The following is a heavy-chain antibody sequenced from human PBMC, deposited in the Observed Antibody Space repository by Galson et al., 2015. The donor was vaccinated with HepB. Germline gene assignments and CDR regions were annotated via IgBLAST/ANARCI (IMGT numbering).Heavy chain of an antibody. Sequence: SLRLSCAASGFTFRNYWVTWVRQAPGKGLEWVANIKDDGSESYYVDSVKGRFTISRDNAKNSLSLQMNSLRDEDTAVHYCARGLSAGYWGQGTLVTVSS. J-gene: IGHJ4*02. CDR1: GFTFRNYW. D-gene: IGHD2/OR15-2a*01. CDR2: IKDDGSES. V-gene: IGHV3-7*03. CDR3: ARGLSAGY.